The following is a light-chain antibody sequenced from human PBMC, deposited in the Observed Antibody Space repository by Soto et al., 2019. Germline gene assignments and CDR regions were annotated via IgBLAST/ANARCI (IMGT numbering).Light chain of an antibody. J-gene: IGKJ1*01. V-gene: IGKV1-33*01. CDR1: QDISNY. CDR2: DVS. Sequence: DIQMTQSPSSLSASVGDRVTITCQASQDISNYLNWYQHQPGKAPKLLIYDVSTLESGVPSRFSGIGSGTEFTLSISSLQPDDFTTYFCHQYGLGWTFGQGTKVDIK. CDR3: HQYGLGWT.